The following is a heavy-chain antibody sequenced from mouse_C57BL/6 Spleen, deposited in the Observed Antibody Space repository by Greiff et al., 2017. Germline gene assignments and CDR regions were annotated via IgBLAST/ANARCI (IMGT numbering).Heavy chain of an antibody. J-gene: IGHJ4*01. CDR3: AREDYYYGSSYAMDY. Sequence: VKLVESGPGLVQPSQSLSITCTVSGFSLTSYGVHWVRQSPGKGLEWLGVIWSGGSTDYNAAFISRLSISKDNAKSQVFFKMNSLQADDTAIYYYAREDYYYGSSYAMDYWGQGTSVTVSS. CDR1: GFSLTSYG. D-gene: IGHD1-1*01. V-gene: IGHV2-2*01. CDR2: IWSGGST.